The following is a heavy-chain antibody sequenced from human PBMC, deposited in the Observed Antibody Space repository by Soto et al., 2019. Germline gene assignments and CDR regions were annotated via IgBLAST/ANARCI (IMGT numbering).Heavy chain of an antibody. CDR1: GGSISSSNW. V-gene: IGHV4-4*02. CDR3: ARRWGEGRVDY. Sequence: QVQLQESGPGLVKPSGTLSLTCAVSGGSISSSNWWSWVRQPPGKGLQWIGEIYHSGSTNYTPSLKSRVTIAGDRPRNPLSLRLGAVTAADTAVYSCARRWGEGRVDYWGQGTLVTVSS. CDR2: IYHSGST. J-gene: IGHJ4*02. D-gene: IGHD3-10*01.